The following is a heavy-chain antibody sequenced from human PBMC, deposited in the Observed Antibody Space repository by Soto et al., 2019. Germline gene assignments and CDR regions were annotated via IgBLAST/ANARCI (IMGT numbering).Heavy chain of an antibody. V-gene: IGHV3-30*18. D-gene: IGHD4-17*01. CDR3: AKDRLYGDYGGDYYYYVMDV. J-gene: IGHJ6*02. Sequence: PGGSLRLSCAASGFTFSSYGMHWVRQAPGKGLEWVAVISYDGSNKYYAESVKGRFTISRDNSKNTLYLQMNSLRAEDTAVYYCAKDRLYGDYGGDYYYYVMDVWGQGTTVTVSS. CDR2: ISYDGSNK. CDR1: GFTFSSYG.